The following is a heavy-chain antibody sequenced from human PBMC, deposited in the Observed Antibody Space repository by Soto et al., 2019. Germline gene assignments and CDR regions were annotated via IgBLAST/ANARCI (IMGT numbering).Heavy chain of an antibody. CDR1: GGSISNYY. D-gene: IGHD6-6*01. V-gene: IGHV4-59*01. CDR2: VSYGGST. CDR3: GRPASTSDY. J-gene: IGHJ4*02. Sequence: SETLSLTCTVSGGSISNYYWSWIRQPPGKGLEWIGYVSYGGSTNYNPSLKSRVTISVDTSKNQFSLKVSSATAADTAVYYCGRPASTSDYWGQGTRVTVSP.